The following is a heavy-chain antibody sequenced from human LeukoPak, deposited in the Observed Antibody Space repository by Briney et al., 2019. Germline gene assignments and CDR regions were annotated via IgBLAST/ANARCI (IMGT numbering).Heavy chain of an antibody. CDR1: AFTFSSYS. CDR2: ISSSTSTI. V-gene: IGHV3-48*01. D-gene: IGHD6-19*01. CDR3: ARFGLGKHIEVAGIPFDI. J-gene: IGHJ3*02. Sequence: GGSLRLSCAASAFTFSSYSMNWVRQAPGKGLEWVSYISSSTSTIYYADSVKGRFTISRDNAKNSLYLQMNSLRAEDTAVYYCARFGLGKHIEVAGIPFDIWGQGTMVTVSS.